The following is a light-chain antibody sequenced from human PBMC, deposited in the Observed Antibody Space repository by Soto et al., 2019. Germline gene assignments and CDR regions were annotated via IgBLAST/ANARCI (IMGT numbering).Light chain of an antibody. CDR3: SSYTSSSTR. V-gene: IGLV2-14*01. J-gene: IGLJ1*01. CDR2: DVS. CDR1: SSDVGGYNY. Sequence: QSALTQPASVSGSPGQPITISCTGTSSDVGGYNYVSWYQQHPGKAPKLMIYDVSNRPSGVSNRFSGSKSGNTASLTISGLQAEDEADYYCSSYTSSSTRFGTGTKLTVL.